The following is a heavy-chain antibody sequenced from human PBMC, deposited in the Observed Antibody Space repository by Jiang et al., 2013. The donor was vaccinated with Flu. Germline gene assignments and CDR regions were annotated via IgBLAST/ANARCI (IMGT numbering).Heavy chain of an antibody. D-gene: IGHD3-22*01. CDR1: GGSISSGGYY. J-gene: IGHJ3*02. Sequence: SGSGLVKPSQTLSLTCTVSGGSISSGGYYWSWIRQHPGKGLEWIGYIYYSGSTYYNPSLKSRVTISVDTSKNQFSLKLSSVTAADTAVYYCARGYDSSGYYQVDAFDIWGQGTMVTVSS. CDR3: ARGYDSSGYYQVDAFDI. CDR2: IYYSGST. V-gene: IGHV4-31*03.